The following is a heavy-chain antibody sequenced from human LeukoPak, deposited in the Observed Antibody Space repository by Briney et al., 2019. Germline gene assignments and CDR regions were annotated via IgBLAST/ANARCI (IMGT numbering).Heavy chain of an antibody. V-gene: IGHV5-51*01. CDR1: GYSFTNYW. J-gene: IGHJ4*02. Sequence: GESLKISCKGSGYSFTNYWIGWVRQMPGKGLEWMGIIYPDDSDTRYSPSFQGQVTISADKSISTAYLQWSSLKASDTAMYYCARASYYDILTGYYDGADYWGQGTLVTVSS. CDR2: IYPDDSDT. D-gene: IGHD3-9*01. CDR3: ARASYYDILTGYYDGADY.